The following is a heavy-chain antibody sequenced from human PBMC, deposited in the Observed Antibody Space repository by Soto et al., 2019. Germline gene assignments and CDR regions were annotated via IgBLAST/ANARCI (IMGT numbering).Heavy chain of an antibody. CDR1: GGSISSYY. Sequence: SETLSLTCTVSGGSISSYYWSWIRQPPGKGLEWIGYIYYSGSTNYNPSLKSRVTISVDTSKNQFSLKLSSVTAADTAVYDCAREEYGDYHFDYWGQGTLVTVSS. CDR3: AREEYGDYHFDY. J-gene: IGHJ4*02. V-gene: IGHV4-59*01. D-gene: IGHD4-17*01. CDR2: IYYSGST.